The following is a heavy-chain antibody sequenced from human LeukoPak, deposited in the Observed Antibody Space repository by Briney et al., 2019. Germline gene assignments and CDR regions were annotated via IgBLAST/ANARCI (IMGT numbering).Heavy chain of an antibody. J-gene: IGHJ4*02. CDR1: GFTFSSYG. CDR2: ISYDGSNK. V-gene: IGHV3-30*03. D-gene: IGHD3-3*01. CDR3: ARDRPENYDFWSGYYY. Sequence: AGGSLRLSCAASGFTFSSYGMHWVRQAPGKGLKWVAVISYDGSNKYYADSVKGRFTISRDNSKNSLYLQMNSLRAEDTAVYYCARDRPENYDFWSGYYYWGQGTLVTVSS.